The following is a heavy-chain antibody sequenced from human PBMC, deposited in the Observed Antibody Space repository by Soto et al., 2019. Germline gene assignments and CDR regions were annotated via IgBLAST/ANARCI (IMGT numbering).Heavy chain of an antibody. Sequence: GGSLRLSCATTGFTFNSYWTRWVVQAPGQALEWVANIKQDGSEKYYVDSVKGRFTISRDNAKNSLYLQMNSLRAEDTAVYYCARFYYDSSGYLPSPYYYYYGMDVWGQGT. CDR2: IKQDGSEK. CDR1: GFTFNSYW. D-gene: IGHD3-22*01. CDR3: ARFYYDSSGYLPSPYYYYYGMDV. J-gene: IGHJ6*02. V-gene: IGHV3-7*04.